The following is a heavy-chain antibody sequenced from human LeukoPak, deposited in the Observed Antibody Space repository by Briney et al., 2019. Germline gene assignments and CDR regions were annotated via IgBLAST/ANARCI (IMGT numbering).Heavy chain of an antibody. D-gene: IGHD3-22*01. V-gene: IGHV3-21*01. CDR3: ARGGHAYYDSSGYRYYFDY. CDR2: ITSSSSYI. Sequence: TGGSLRLSCAASGCTFSTYSMNWVRQAPGKGLEWVSSITSSSSYIYYADSVKGRFTFSRDDAKNSLYLQMNSLRAEDTAVYYCARGGHAYYDSSGYRYYFDYWGQGTLVTVSS. CDR1: GCTFSTYS. J-gene: IGHJ4*02.